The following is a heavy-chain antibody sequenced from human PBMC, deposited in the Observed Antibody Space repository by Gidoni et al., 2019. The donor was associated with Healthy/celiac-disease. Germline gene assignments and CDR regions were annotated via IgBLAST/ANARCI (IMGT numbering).Heavy chain of an antibody. V-gene: IGHV3-21*01. CDR1: GFTFSSYS. CDR2: ISSSSSYI. Sequence: EVQLVESGGGLVKPGGSLRLSCAASGFTFSSYSMNWVRQAPGTGLECVSSISSSSSYIYYADSVKGRFTISRDNAKNSLYLQMNSLRAEDTAVYYCARESYSNLGDYYYYMDVWGKGTTVTVSS. CDR3: ARESYSNLGDYYYYMDV. D-gene: IGHD4-4*01. J-gene: IGHJ6*03.